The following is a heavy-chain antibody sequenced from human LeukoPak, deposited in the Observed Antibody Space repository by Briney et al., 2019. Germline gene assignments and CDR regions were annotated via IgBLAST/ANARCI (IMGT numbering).Heavy chain of an antibody. D-gene: IGHD2-2*01. J-gene: IGHJ6*02. CDR2: ISYDGSNK. CDR3: AKDGLIVVVPAAAYYYGMDV. Sequence: PGGSLRLSCAASGFTFSSYGMHWVRQAPGKGLEWVAVISYDGSNKYYADSVKGRFTISRDNSKNTLYLQMNSLRAEDTAVYYCAKDGLIVVVPAAAYYYGMDVWGQGTTVTVSS. CDR1: GFTFSSYG. V-gene: IGHV3-30*18.